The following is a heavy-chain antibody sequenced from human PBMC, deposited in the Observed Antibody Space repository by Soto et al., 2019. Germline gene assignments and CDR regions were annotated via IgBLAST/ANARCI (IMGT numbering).Heavy chain of an antibody. V-gene: IGHV3-21*01. Sequence: GGSLRLSGAASGFTFISYSMNWVRQSPGKGLDCVSSISSSSCYIYYADSVKGRFTISRDNAKNSLYLQMNSLRAEDTAVYYCARAIEYSSSSGTYYYYGMDVWGQGTTVTVSS. CDR3: ARAIEYSSSSGTYYYYGMDV. D-gene: IGHD6-6*01. J-gene: IGHJ6*02. CDR2: ISSSSCYI. CDR1: GFTFISYS.